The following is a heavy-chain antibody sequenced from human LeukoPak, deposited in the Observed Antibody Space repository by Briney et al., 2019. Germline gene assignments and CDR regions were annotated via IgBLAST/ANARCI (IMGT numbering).Heavy chain of an antibody. V-gene: IGHV3-23*01. CDR1: GFTFSSYA. Sequence: GGSLRLSCAASGFTFSSYAMSWVRQAPGKGLEWVSAISGSGGSTYYADSVEGRFTISRDNSKNTLYLQMNSPRAEDTAVYYCAKEAYGSGSSPGFDPWGQGTLVTVSS. J-gene: IGHJ5*02. D-gene: IGHD3-10*01. CDR3: AKEAYGSGSSPGFDP. CDR2: ISGSGGST.